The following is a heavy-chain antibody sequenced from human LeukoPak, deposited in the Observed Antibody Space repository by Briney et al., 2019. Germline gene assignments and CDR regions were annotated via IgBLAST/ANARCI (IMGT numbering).Heavy chain of an antibody. CDR2: IKQDGGQI. J-gene: IGHJ4*02. Sequence: GGSLRLSCAASEFTFSSYWMSWVRQAPGKGLEWVANIKQDGGQIYYLESVKGRFTVSRDNAKNSLYLQMNSLRAEDAAVYYCARLGARQMLEYWGQGTLVTVSS. CDR1: EFTFSSYW. V-gene: IGHV3-7*01. CDR3: ARLGARQMLEY. D-gene: IGHD4-17*01.